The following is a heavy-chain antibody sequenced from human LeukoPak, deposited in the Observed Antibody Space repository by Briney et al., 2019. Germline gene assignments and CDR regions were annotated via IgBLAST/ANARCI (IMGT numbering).Heavy chain of an antibody. CDR2: IYPGDSDT. D-gene: IGHD3-10*01. CDR1: GYSFTSYW. CDR3: AIPGYYGSGSNYGMDV. V-gene: IGHV5-51*04. Sequence: GESLKISCKGSGYSFTSYWIGWVRQMPGKGLEWMGIIYPGDSDTRYSPSFQGQVTISADKPISTAYLQWSSLKASDTAMYYCAIPGYYGSGSNYGMDVWGQGTTVTVSS. J-gene: IGHJ6*02.